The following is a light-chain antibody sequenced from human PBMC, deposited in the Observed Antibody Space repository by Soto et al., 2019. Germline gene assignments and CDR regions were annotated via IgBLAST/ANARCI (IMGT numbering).Light chain of an antibody. J-gene: IGKJ2*01. CDR1: QGVSDW. Sequence: DIQMTQSPSSVSASVGDSVTITFRASQGVSDWVAWYQQKPGEAPKLLIYGSSSLLSGVPSRFSGTRSGTDFTLTINSLQPDDFATYYCQQYNSYSTFGQGTKVDIK. CDR3: QQYNSYST. CDR2: GSS. V-gene: IGKV1D-16*01.